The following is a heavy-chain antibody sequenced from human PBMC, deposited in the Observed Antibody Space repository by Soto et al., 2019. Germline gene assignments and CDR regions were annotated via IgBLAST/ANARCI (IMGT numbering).Heavy chain of an antibody. D-gene: IGHD1-1*01. CDR2: IAYDGINT. CDR3: ARVTPGNNLYYFSGLDV. CDR1: GFNFGTYA. V-gene: IGHV3-30-3*01. J-gene: IGHJ6*02. Sequence: QVHLVGSGGGVVQPGRSLRLSCVASGFNFGTYAIHWVRQAPGKGLQWVALIAYDGINTYYADSVKGRFTISRDNSKNTLHLQMNSLRPEDTGVYFCARVTPGNNLYYFSGLDVWGQGTSVTVSS.